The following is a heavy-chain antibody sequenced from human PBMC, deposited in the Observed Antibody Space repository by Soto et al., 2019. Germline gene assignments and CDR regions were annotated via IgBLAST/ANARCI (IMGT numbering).Heavy chain of an antibody. Sequence: QLQLQESGPGLVKPSETLSLACTVSGGSISSNSYYWDWIRQPPGKGLEWIGSMYYSGATYHNPSRQSRVTISLDTSKNQFSLHLSSVTAADTAVYYCARHAAYASVWGKSDGSDYWGQGTLVTVSS. D-gene: IGHD3-16*01. V-gene: IGHV4-39*01. CDR3: ARHAAYASVWGKSDGSDY. CDR1: GGSISSNSYY. J-gene: IGHJ4*02. CDR2: MYYSGAT.